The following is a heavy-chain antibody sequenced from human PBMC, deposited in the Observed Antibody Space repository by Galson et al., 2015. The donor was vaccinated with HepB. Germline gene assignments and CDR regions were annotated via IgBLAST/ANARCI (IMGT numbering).Heavy chain of an antibody. V-gene: IGHV1-8*01. CDR3: ARGRVVVVPAAIGGYYYMDV. J-gene: IGHJ6*03. CDR2: MNPNSGNT. D-gene: IGHD2-2*01. Sequence: SVKVSCKASGYTFTSYDINWVRQATGQGLEWMGWMNPNSGNTGYAQKFQDRVTMTRNTSISTAYMELSSLRSEDTAVYYCARGRVVVVPAAIGGYYYMDVWGKGTTVTVSS. CDR1: GYTFTSYD.